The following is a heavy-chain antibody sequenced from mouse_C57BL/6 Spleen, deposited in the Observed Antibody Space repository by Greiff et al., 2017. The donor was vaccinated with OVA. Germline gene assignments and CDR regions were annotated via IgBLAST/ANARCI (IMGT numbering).Heavy chain of an antibody. Sequence: QVQLKPPGAELVKPGASVKLSCKASGYTFTSYWMHWVKQRPGQGLEWIGMIHPNSGSTNYNEKFKSKATLTVDKSSSTAYMQLSSLTSEDSAVYYCARRPTVVASYYAMDYWGQGTSVTVSS. CDR3: ARRPTVVASYYAMDY. D-gene: IGHD1-1*01. CDR2: IHPNSGST. J-gene: IGHJ4*01. CDR1: GYTFTSYW. V-gene: IGHV1-64*01.